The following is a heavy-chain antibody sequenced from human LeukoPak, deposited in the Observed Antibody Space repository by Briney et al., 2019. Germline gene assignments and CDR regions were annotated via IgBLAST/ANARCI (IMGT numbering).Heavy chain of an antibody. J-gene: IGHJ4*02. CDR1: GYTFTSYD. V-gene: IGHV1-8*01. CDR3: ARNLAMTGDFDN. Sequence: HRASVKVSCKTSGYTFTSYDINWVRQAPGQGLEWLGWMNPNNGRTGYAQTFQGRVTMTRDTSISTAYMELRSLRSEDTAVYYCARNLAMTGDFDNWGQGTLVTVSS. CDR2: MNPNNGRT. D-gene: IGHD2-2*01.